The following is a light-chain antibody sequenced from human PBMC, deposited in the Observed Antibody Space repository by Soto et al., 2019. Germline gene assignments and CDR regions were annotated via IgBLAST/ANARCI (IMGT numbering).Light chain of an antibody. CDR3: QQYNNWPPTWT. Sequence: EILMTQSPATLSVSPGERATLSCRASQSVSSNLAWYQQKPGQAPRLLIYTVSTRATGIPARFSGSGSGTEFTLTINSLQSEEFAVYYCQQYNNWPPTWTFGQGTKVDIK. CDR1: QSVSSN. J-gene: IGKJ1*01. V-gene: IGKV3-15*01. CDR2: TVS.